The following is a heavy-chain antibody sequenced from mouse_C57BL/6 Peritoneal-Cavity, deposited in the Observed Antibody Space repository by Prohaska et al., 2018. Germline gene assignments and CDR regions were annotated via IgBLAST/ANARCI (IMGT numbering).Heavy chain of an antibody. V-gene: IGHV1-53*01. J-gene: IGHJ2*01. D-gene: IGHD1-1*01. CDR2: INPSNGGT. CDR1: TSHW. CDR3: ARALYYGSRNFDY. Sequence: TSHWMHWGKQRPGQGLEWIGNINPSNGGTNYNEKFKSKATLTVDKSSSTAYMQLSSLTSEDSAVYYCARALYYGSRNFDYWHQYTTLTLS.